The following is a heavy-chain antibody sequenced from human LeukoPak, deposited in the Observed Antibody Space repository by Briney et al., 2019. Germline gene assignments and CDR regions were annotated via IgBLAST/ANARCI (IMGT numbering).Heavy chain of an antibody. CDR2: TYYRSKWYN. Sequence: SQTLSLTCAISGDGVSSNSAAWNWIRQSPSRGLEWLGRTYYRSKWYNDYAVSVKSRITINPDTSKNQFSLQLNSVTPEDTAVYYCARENRITIFGVVTHNWFDPWGQGTLVTVSS. D-gene: IGHD3-3*01. V-gene: IGHV6-1*01. J-gene: IGHJ5*02. CDR1: GDGVSSNSAA. CDR3: ARENRITIFGVVTHNWFDP.